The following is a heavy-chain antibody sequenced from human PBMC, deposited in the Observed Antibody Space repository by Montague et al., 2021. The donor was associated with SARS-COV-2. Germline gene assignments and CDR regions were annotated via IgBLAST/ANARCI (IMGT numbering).Heavy chain of an antibody. CDR2: IYYSGST. D-gene: IGHD3-10*01. V-gene: IGHV4-31*03. J-gene: IGHJ3*02. CDR1: GGSISSGGYC. Sequence: TLSLTCTVSGGSISSGGYCWSWIRQHPGKGLEWIGYIYYSGSTYYNPSLKSRVTISVDTSKNQFSLKLSSVTAADTAVYYCARSKLWFGELSLSDAFDIWGQGTMVTVSS. CDR3: ARSKLWFGELSLSDAFDI.